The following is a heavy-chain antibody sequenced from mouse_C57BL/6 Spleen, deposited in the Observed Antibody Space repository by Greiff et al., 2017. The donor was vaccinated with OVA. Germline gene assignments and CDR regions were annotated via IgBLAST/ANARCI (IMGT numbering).Heavy chain of an antibody. CDR1: GYSITSGYY. Sequence: EVQRVESGPGLVKPSQSLSLTCSVTGYSITSGYYWNWIRQFPGNKLEWMGYISYDGSNNYNPYLKNRISITRDTSKNQFFLKLNSVTTEDTATYYCARDRSGFAYWGQGTLVTVSA. CDR2: ISYDGSN. J-gene: IGHJ3*01. CDR3: ARDRSGFAY. V-gene: IGHV3-6*01.